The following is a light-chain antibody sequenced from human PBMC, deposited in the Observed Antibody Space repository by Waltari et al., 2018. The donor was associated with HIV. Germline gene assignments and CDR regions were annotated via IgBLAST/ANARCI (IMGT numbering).Light chain of an antibody. CDR2: RNN. V-gene: IGLV1-47*01. CDR3: ASWDDGLRGHV. J-gene: IGLJ1*01. CDR1: NSNIGSNF. Sequence: QSGLTQPPSASGTPGQRLSISCAGTNSNIGSNFVFWYRQIPGAAPTLLVYRNNQRPSGVGDRFSGSRSGASASLVISGLRVEDEADYYCASWDDGLRGHVFGSGTTVSV.